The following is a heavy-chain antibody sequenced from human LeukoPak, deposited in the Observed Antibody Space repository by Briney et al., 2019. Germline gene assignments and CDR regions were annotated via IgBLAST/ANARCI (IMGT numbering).Heavy chain of an antibody. CDR3: AREDYYGSGSYLPVVDY. V-gene: IGHV1-18*01. CDR1: GYTFTSYG. CDR2: ISAYNGNT. Sequence: ASVKVSCKASGYTFTSYGISWVRQAPGQGLEWMGWISAYNGNTNYAQKLQGRVTMTTDTSTSTAYMELRSLRSDDTAVCYCAREDYYGSGSYLPVVDYWGQGTLVTVSS. J-gene: IGHJ4*02. D-gene: IGHD3-10*01.